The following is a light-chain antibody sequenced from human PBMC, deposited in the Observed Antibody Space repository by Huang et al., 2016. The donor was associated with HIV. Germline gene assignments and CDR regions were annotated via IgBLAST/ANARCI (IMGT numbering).Light chain of an antibody. J-gene: IGKJ4*01. CDR2: CAS. CDR3: QQFYTTPLT. CDR1: QSVLSSSKNKNY. V-gene: IGKV4-1*01. Sequence: DIVMTQSPDSLAVSLGERATINCKSSQSVLSSSKNKNYLAWYQQKPGQPPKLLIYCASTREAGVPDRFSGSGSGTDFTLTISSLQTEDVAVYSCQQFYTTPLTFGGGTKVEIK.